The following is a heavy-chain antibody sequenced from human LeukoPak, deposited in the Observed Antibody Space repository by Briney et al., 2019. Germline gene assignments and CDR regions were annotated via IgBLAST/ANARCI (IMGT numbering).Heavy chain of an antibody. CDR1: TGSISSSSYY. J-gene: IGHJ5*02. Sequence: SETLSLTCTVSTGSISSSSYYWGWIRQPPGKGLEWIGFIYYSGSTNYNPSLKSRVTISVDTSKNQFFLNLRSVTAADTAVYYCARVPRIEAGATGDWFDPWGQGTVVTVSS. CDR3: ARVPRIEAGATGDWFDP. D-gene: IGHD6-13*01. CDR2: IYYSGST. V-gene: IGHV4-61*05.